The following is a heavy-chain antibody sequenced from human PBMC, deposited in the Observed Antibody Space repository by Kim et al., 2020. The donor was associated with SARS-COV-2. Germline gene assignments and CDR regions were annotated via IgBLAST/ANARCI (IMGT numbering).Heavy chain of an antibody. J-gene: IGHJ1*01. CDR2: IKSKSNGGTE. V-gene: IGHV3-15*01. Sequence: GGSLRLSCAASGFDFTDAWMSWVRQAPGKGLEWIAHIKSKSNGGTEDYTAPVKGRFTIASDDSESTLSLQMNNLKTEDTAEYYCTTGGWRWGQGTLVTDS. CDR1: GFDFTDAW. D-gene: IGHD3-3*01. CDR3: TTGGWR.